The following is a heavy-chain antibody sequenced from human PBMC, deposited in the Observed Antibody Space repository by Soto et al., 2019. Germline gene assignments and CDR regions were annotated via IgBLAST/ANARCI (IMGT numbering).Heavy chain of an antibody. Sequence: QVQLVQSGAEVKKPGASVKVSCKASGYTFTSYDINWVRQATGQGLEWMGWMNPNSGNTGDAHKFQDRSTMTRTTSTSTAYMELSRLRSEYKAVYYCATLGGLLYFDGLLNHDAFDIWGQGTMVTVSS. D-gene: IGHD3-9*01. J-gene: IGHJ3*02. V-gene: IGHV1-8*01. CDR2: MNPNSGNT. CDR3: ATLGGLLYFDGLLNHDAFDI. CDR1: GYTFTSYD.